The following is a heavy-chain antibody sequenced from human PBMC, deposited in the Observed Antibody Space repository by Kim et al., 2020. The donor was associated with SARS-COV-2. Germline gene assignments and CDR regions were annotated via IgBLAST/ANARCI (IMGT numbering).Heavy chain of an antibody. CDR2: INHSGST. V-gene: IGHV4-34*01. J-gene: IGHJ3*02. D-gene: IGHD4-17*01. CDR3: ARESAYAVSVAFDI. Sequence: SETLSLTCAVYGGSFSGYYWSWIRQPPGKGLEWIGEINHSGSTNYNPSLKSRVTISVDTSKNQFSLKLSSVTAADTAVYYCARESAYAVSVAFDIWGQGTMVTVSS. CDR1: GGSFSGYY.